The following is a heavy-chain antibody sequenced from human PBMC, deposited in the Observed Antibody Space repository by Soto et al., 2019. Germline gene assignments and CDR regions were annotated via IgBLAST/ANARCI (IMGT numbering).Heavy chain of an antibody. CDR2: ISYDGSNK. CDR1: GFTFSSYA. D-gene: IGHD3-10*01. V-gene: IGHV3-30-3*01. CDR3: ARWPLRGSGSYWYYFDY. J-gene: IGHJ4*02. Sequence: QVQLVESGGGVVQPGRSLRLSCAASGFTFSSYAMHWVRQAPGKGLEWVAVISYDGSNKYYADSVKGRFTISRDNSKNTLYLQMNSLRAEDTAVYYCARWPLRGSGSYWYYFDYWGQGTLFTVSS.